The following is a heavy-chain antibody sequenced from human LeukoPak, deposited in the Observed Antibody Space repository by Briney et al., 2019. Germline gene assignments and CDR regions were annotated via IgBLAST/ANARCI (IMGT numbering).Heavy chain of an antibody. V-gene: IGHV3-7*05. Sequence: GGSLRLSCAASGFTFSSYWMSWVRQAPGKGLEWVANMRQDGSAIYYVDSVKGRFTISRDNLKNSLYLQMNSLRADDTAIYYCLRQWPFDLWGQGTLVTVSS. CDR3: LRQWPFDL. CDR2: MRQDGSAI. D-gene: IGHD6-19*01. J-gene: IGHJ4*02. CDR1: GFTFSSYW.